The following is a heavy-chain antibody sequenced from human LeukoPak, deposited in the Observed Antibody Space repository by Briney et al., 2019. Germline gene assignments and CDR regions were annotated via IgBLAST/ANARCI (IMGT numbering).Heavy chain of an antibody. Sequence: GGSPRLSCAASGFTFSSFGMSWVRQAPGKGLEWVSAISSTGGTAYYADSVKGRFTISRDNSKNTLYLQMNSLRAEDTAVYYCAKGGIAVAGTGGDYWGQGTLVTVSS. CDR3: AKGGIAVAGTGGDY. D-gene: IGHD6-19*01. J-gene: IGHJ4*02. V-gene: IGHV3-23*01. CDR1: GFTFSSFG. CDR2: ISSTGGTA.